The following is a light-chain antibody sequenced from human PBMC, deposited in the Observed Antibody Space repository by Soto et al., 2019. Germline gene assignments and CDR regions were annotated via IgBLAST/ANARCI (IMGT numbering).Light chain of an antibody. J-gene: IGLJ2*01. CDR2: DVS. CDR1: ISDVGGYNY. Sequence: QSALTQPASVSGSPGQSITISCTGTISDVGGYNYVSWYQQHPGKAPKLMIYDVSNRPSGVSNRFSGSKSGNTASLTISGLQAEDEADYYCCSYTSSSTPVVFGGGTKLTVL. V-gene: IGLV2-14*03. CDR3: CSYTSSSTPVV.